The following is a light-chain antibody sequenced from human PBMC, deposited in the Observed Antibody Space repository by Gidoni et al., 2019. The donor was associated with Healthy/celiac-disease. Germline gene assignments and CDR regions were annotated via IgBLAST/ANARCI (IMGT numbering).Light chain of an antibody. J-gene: IGKJ1*01. CDR2: DES. Sequence: EIVLTQSPATLSLSPGARATLSCRASQSVSSYLAWYQQKPGQDPRLLIYDESNRANGIPARFSGSGSGTDFTLTLSSLEPEDFAVYYCQQRSNWPWTFGQGTKVEIK. CDR3: QQRSNWPWT. CDR1: QSVSSY. V-gene: IGKV3-11*01.